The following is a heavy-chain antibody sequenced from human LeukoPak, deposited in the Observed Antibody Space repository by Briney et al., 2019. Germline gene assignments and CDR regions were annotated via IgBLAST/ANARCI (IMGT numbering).Heavy chain of an antibody. D-gene: IGHD2-2*01. Sequence: GGSLRLSCATSGFTFSSYAMSWVRQPPGKGLEWVSSISSSSNYIYYADSVKGRFTISRDNAKNSLYLQMNSLRAEDTAVYYCARDCTYCSSPSCYSDYWGQGTLVTVSS. CDR1: GFTFSSYA. CDR3: ARDCTYCSSPSCYSDY. CDR2: ISSSSNYI. V-gene: IGHV3-21*01. J-gene: IGHJ4*02.